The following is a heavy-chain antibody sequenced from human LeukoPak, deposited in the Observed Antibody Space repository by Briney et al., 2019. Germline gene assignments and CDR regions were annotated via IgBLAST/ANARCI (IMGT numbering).Heavy chain of an antibody. J-gene: IGHJ4*02. CDR3: ATTYGYTSGGYDY. D-gene: IGHD6-19*01. Sequence: SETLSLTCTVSGGSISSSSYHWGWIRQPPGQGLEWIGSIYFSGTTFYNPSLKSRVPISVDTSKNQFSLKVSSVTAADTAVYYCATTYGYTSGGYDYWGQGTLVTVSS. CDR2: IYFSGTT. V-gene: IGHV4-39*01. CDR1: GGSISSSSYH.